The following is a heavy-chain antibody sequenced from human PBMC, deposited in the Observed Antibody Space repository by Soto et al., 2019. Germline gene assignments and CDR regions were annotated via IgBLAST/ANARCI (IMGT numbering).Heavy chain of an antibody. D-gene: IGHD4-4*01. Sequence: RGNRRETLTLTCTVSGFSLSNGRMGVSWIRQPPGKALEWLAHIFSNDEKSYSTSLKSRLTISKDTSKSQVVLTMTNMDPVDTAPYYCAREYSTPYYYYGMDVWGQGTTVTV. CDR2: IFSNDEK. CDR3: AREYSTPYYYYGMDV. V-gene: IGHV2-26*01. J-gene: IGHJ6*02. CDR1: GFSLSNGRMG.